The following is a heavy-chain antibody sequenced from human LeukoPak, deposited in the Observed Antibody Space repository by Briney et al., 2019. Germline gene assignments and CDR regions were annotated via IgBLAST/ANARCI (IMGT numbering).Heavy chain of an antibody. CDR2: IYYSGST. Sequence: SETLSLTCTVSGGSISSSSYYWGWIRRPPGKGLEWIGSIYYSGSTYYNPSLKSRVTISVDTSKNQFSLKLSSVTAADTAVYYCARGYYDFWSGYNNWFDPWGQGTLVTVSS. CDR3: ARGYYDFWSGYNNWFDP. V-gene: IGHV4-39*07. J-gene: IGHJ5*02. D-gene: IGHD3-3*01. CDR1: GGSISSSSYY.